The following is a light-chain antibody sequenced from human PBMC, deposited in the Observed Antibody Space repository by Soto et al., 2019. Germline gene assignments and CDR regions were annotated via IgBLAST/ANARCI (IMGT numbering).Light chain of an antibody. CDR2: GAS. V-gene: IGKV1-6*01. CDR1: QCIRSD. Sequence: AIQMTQAPSSLSASVGDRVTITCRASQCIRSDLGWYQQKPGQAPRLLIYGASSLATGVPSRFSGSGSGTDFTLTISRLEPEDFAVYYCQQYGSLPWTFGQGTKVDIK. CDR3: QQYGSLPWT. J-gene: IGKJ1*01.